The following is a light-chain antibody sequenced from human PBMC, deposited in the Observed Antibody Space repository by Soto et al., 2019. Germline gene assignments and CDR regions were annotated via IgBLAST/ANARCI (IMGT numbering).Light chain of an antibody. J-gene: IGKJ3*01. CDR2: TTT. CDR1: QSVRSY. Sequence: DIQMTQSLSSLSASVGDTITITCRASQSVRSYLNWYQQKPGKAPDLLIYTTTSLQSEVPSRFSGSGSETHFTLTITSLQPEDFATYFCQQSYNTPFTFGPGTKVDIK. V-gene: IGKV1-39*01. CDR3: QQSYNTPFT.